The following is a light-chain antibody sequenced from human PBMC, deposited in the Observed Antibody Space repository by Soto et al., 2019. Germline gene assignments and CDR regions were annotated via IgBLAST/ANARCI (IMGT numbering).Light chain of an antibody. CDR3: QQHNGRPLT. J-gene: IGKJ5*01. V-gene: IGKV3D-15*01. CDR2: DAS. Sequence: EIVMTQSPATLSVSPGERATLSCRASQSVSSNLAWYQQKPGQPPRLVIYDASSRATGIQARFRGSGSGTEFTLTISSLQSEDFAVYYCQQHNGRPLTIGQGTRVE. CDR1: QSVSSN.